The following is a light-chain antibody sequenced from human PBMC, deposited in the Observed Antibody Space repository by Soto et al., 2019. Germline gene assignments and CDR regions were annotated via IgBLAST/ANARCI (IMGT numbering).Light chain of an antibody. J-gene: IGKJ4*01. Sequence: DIVMTQSPDSLAVSLGERATINCKSSQSVLHSSNSKNYLVWYQQKAGQPPKMLFYWASTRKSWVPDRFSGSGSGPDFTLTISSLQAEDVAVYYCQQHYTSPLTFGGGTKVEIK. CDR1: QSVLHSSNSKNY. V-gene: IGKV4-1*01. CDR2: WAS. CDR3: QQHYTSPLT.